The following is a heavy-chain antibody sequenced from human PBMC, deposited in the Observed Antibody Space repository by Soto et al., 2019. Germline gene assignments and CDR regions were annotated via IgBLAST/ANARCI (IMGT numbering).Heavy chain of an antibody. D-gene: IGHD3-22*01. Sequence: QVQLQESGPGLVKPSGTLSLTCAVSGGSISSSNWWSWVRQPPGKGLEWIGEIYHSGSTNYNPSLKSRVTISVDKSKNQFSLKLSSVTAADTAVYYCARDKGYYDSSGYPKNYFDYWGQGTLVTVSS. CDR1: GGSISSSNW. J-gene: IGHJ4*02. V-gene: IGHV4-4*02. CDR2: IYHSGST. CDR3: ARDKGYYDSSGYPKNYFDY.